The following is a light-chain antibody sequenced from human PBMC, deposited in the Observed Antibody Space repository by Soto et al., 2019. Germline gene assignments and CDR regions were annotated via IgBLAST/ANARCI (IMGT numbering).Light chain of an antibody. CDR1: SSDVGGYNY. CDR3: SSYTSSNTVV. J-gene: IGLJ2*01. Sequence: QSVLTQPASVSGSPGQSITISCTETSSDVGGYNYVSWYQQHPGKAPKLMIHDVSIRPSGISDRFSGSKSGKTASLTISGLQAEDEADYYCSSYTSSNTVVFGGGTKLTVL. CDR2: DVS. V-gene: IGLV2-14*01.